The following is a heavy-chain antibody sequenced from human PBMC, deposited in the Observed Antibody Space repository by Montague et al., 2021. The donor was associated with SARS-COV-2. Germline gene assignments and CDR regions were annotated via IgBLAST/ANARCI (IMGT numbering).Heavy chain of an antibody. CDR1: GGSISSNY. Sequence: SETLSLTCTVSGGSISSNYWSWIRQPPGKGLDWIGSINYSGNINNNPSLKSRVTISVDTSKNQFSLRLTSVTAADTALYYCAGWGRNYFVSIGYDAFDVWGLGTLVTVSS. CDR3: AGWGRNYFVSIGYDAFDV. CDR2: INYSGNI. D-gene: IGHD3-22*01. J-gene: IGHJ3*01. V-gene: IGHV4-59*01.